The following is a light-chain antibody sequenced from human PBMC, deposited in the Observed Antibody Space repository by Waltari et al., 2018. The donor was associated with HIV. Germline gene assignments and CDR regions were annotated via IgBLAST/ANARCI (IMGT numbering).Light chain of an antibody. V-gene: IGLV3-25*03. Sequence: SYALTQTPPVSVSPGQTARITCSGDGLSKQYTYWYQQRPGQAPVLVIYKDSERPSGIPERYSGSSSGTTVTLTISGVQAEDEADYYCQSADASDTFLWVFGGGTKVTVL. CDR3: QSADASDTFLWV. CDR1: GLSKQY. J-gene: IGLJ3*02. CDR2: KDS.